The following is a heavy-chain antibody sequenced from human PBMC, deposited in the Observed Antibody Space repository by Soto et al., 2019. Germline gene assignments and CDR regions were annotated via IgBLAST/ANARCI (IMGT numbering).Heavy chain of an antibody. J-gene: IGHJ4*02. V-gene: IGHV4-59*01. CDR1: GGSFSGYY. CDR2: IYYSGST. CDR3: ARVYGYYFDY. D-gene: IGHD2-8*02. Sequence: SETLSLTCAVYGGSFSGYYWSWIRQPPGKGLEWIGYIYYSGSTNYNPSLKSRVTISVDTSKNQFSLKLSSVTAADTAVYYCARVYGYYFDYWGQGTLVTVSS.